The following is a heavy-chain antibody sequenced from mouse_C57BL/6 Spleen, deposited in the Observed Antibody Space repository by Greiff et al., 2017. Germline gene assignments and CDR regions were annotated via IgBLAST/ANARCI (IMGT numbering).Heavy chain of an antibody. V-gene: IGHV5-6*01. CDR1: GFTFSSYG. CDR2: ISSGGSYT. CDR3: ARQGLRYPGAYFDY. D-gene: IGHD1-1*01. J-gene: IGHJ2*01. Sequence: EVNVVESGGDLVKPGGSLKLSCAASGFTFSSYGMSWVRQTPDKRLEWVATISSGGSYTYYPDSVKGRFTISRDNAKNTLYLQMSSLKSEDTAMYYCARQGLRYPGAYFDYWGQGTTLTVSS.